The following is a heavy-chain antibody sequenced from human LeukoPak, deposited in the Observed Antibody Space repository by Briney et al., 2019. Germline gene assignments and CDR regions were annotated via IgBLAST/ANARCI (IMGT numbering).Heavy chain of an antibody. CDR1: EYIFTNFD. CDR3: ASDGRGRAFDY. D-gene: IGHD3-16*01. Sequence: ASVKVSCKAPEYIFTNFDIHWVRQATGQGLEWMGWMNTDSVKTGYAQKFQGRVTMTRNTSTNTAYMEVSSLRSGETAVYYCASDGRGRAFDYWGQGSRVTVSS. V-gene: IGHV1-8*01. CDR2: MNTDSVKT. J-gene: IGHJ4*02.